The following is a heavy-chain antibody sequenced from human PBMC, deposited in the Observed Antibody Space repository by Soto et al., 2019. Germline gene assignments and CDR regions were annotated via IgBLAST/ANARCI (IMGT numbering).Heavy chain of an antibody. V-gene: IGHV1-69*12. CDR3: ARVMYYYDSSGWGLAY. D-gene: IGHD3-22*01. Sequence: QVQLVQSGAEVKKPGSSVKVSCKASGGTFSSYAISWVRQAPGQGLEWMGGLIPIFGTANYAQKFQGRVTINEDESTSTAYMELSSLRSEDTAVYYCARVMYYYDSSGWGLAYWGQGTLVTVSS. CDR1: GGTFSSYA. J-gene: IGHJ4*02. CDR2: LIPIFGTA.